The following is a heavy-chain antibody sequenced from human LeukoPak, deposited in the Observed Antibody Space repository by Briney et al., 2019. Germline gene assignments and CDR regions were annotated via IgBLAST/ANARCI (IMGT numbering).Heavy chain of an antibody. D-gene: IGHD3-3*01. CDR3: ARFGYDFWSGPRDY. CDR2: ISSSSSYI. V-gene: IGHV3-21*01. J-gene: IGHJ4*02. CDR1: GFTFSSYS. Sequence: GGSLRLSCAASGFTFSSYSMDWVRQAPGKGLEWVSSISSSSSYIYYADSVKGRFTISRDNAKNSLYLQMNSLRAEDTAVYYCARFGYDFWSGPRDYWGQGTLVTVSS.